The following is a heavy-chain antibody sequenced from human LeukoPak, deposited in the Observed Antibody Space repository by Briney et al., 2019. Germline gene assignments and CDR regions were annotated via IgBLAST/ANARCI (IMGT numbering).Heavy chain of an antibody. CDR2: IRYDGSNK. CDR3: ARGMVFFDY. CDR1: AFTFSSYG. J-gene: IGHJ4*02. Sequence: PGGSLRLSCAASAFTFSSYGMHWVRQAPGKGLEWVAFIRYDGSNKYYADSVKGRFTISRDNAKNSLYLQMNSLRAEDTAVYYCARGMVFFDYWGQGNLVTVSS. V-gene: IGHV3-30*02. D-gene: IGHD2-8*01.